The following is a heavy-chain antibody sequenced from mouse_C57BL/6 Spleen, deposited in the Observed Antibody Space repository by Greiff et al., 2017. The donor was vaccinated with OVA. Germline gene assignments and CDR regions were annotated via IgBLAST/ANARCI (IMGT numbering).Heavy chain of an antibody. J-gene: IGHJ2*01. V-gene: IGHV5-17*01. D-gene: IGHD2-10*01. CDR2: ISSGSSTI. CDR3: ARTYYGLFDY. Sequence: EVKLVESGGGLVKPGGSLKLSCAASGFTFSDYGMHWVRQAPEKGLEWVAYISSGSSTIYYADTVKGRFTISRDNAKNTLFLQMTSLRSEDTAMYYCARTYYGLFDYWGQGTTLTVSS. CDR1: GFTFSDYG.